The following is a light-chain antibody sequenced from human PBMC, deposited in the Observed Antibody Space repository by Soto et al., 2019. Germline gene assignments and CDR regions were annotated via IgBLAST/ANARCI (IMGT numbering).Light chain of an antibody. CDR1: SSDVGAYNR. Sequence: QSVLTQPASVSGSPGQSITISCTGTSSDVGAYNRVSLYQQYPGQAPKVIIYEVSNRPSGVSYRFSGSKSGNTASLTISGLQAEDEADYYCNAFTTTSTYVFGTGTKLTVL. V-gene: IGLV2-14*01. CDR3: NAFTTTSTYV. CDR2: EVS. J-gene: IGLJ1*01.